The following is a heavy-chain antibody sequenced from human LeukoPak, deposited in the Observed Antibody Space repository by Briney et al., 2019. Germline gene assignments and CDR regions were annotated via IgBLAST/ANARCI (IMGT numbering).Heavy chain of an antibody. CDR3: ARGAYYYDSSGPRRSYWYFDL. J-gene: IGHJ2*01. Sequence: SVKVSCKASGGTISSYAISWVRQAPGQGLEWMGRIIPIFGIANYAQKFQGRVTITADKSTSTAYMELSSLRSEDTAVYYCARGAYYYDSSGPRRSYWYFDLWGRGTLVTVSS. D-gene: IGHD3-22*01. V-gene: IGHV1-69*04. CDR2: IIPIFGIA. CDR1: GGTISSYA.